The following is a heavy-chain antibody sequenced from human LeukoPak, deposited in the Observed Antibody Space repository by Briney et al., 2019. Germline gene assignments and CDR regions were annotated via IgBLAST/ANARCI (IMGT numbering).Heavy chain of an antibody. V-gene: IGHV4-34*01. J-gene: IGHJ5*02. CDR3: ARAESVPNDRNWFDP. CDR1: GGSFSGYY. CDR2: INHSGST. Sequence: SETLSLTCAVYGGSFSGYYWSWIRQPPGKGLEWIGEINHSGSTNYNPSLKSRVTISVDTSKNQFSLKPSSVTAADTAVYYCARAESVPNDRNWFDPWGQGTLVTVSS. D-gene: IGHD1-1*01.